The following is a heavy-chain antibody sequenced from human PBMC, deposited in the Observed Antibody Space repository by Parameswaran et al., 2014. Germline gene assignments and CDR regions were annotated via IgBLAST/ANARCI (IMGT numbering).Heavy chain of an antibody. J-gene: IGHJ6*02. CDR3: ARWRYDFWSGYYEGGYYGMDV. D-gene: IGHD3-3*01. Sequence: WVRQAPGQGLEWMGRIIPILGIANYAQKFQGRVTITADKSTSTAYMELSSLRSEDTAVYYCARWRYDFWSGYYEGGYYGMDVWGQGTTVTVSS. CDR2: IIPILGIA. V-gene: IGHV1-69*02.